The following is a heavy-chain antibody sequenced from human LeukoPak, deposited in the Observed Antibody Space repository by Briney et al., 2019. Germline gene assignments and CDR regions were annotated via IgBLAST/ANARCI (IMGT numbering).Heavy chain of an antibody. V-gene: IGHV4-39*01. CDR2: VRYSGST. CDR3: ATSDTVSTYNWFDP. Sequence: PSETLSLTCNVSGGSISSNTYFWGWIRRPSGKGLEWIGSVRYSGSTYYNPSLKSRVTISVDTSKNQFSLNLNSQTAADTAVYYCATSDTVSTYNWFDPWGQGTLVTVS. D-gene: IGHD5/OR15-5a*01. CDR1: GGSISSNTYF. J-gene: IGHJ5*02.